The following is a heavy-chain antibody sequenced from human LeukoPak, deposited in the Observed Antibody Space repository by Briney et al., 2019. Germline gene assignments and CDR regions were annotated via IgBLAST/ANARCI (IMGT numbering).Heavy chain of an antibody. CDR1: GGTFSSYA. Sequence: SVKVSCKASGGTFSSYAISWVRQAPGQGLEWMGGIIPIFGTANYAQKFQGRVTITTDESTSTAYMELRSLGSDDTAVYYCARLDIVVVVAATDYYYYMDVWGKGTTVTVSS. D-gene: IGHD2-15*01. CDR3: ARLDIVVVVAATDYYYYMDV. J-gene: IGHJ6*03. V-gene: IGHV1-69*05. CDR2: IIPIFGTA.